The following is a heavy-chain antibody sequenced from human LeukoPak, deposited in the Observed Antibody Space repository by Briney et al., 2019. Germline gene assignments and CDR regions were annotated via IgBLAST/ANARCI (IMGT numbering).Heavy chain of an antibody. V-gene: IGHV1-8*03. CDR2: VNPYNDKT. CDR1: GYTFNTFD. D-gene: IGHD3-10*01. Sequence: GASVKLSCKASGYTFNTFDINWVRQATGQGPEWMGWVNPYNDKTVYAPKFQGRVSVSSNNSINTAYMEFSGLKSDDTAVYFCARGRRLRGVTSRPIYYYYYMDVWGGGTTATVSS. CDR3: ARGRRLRGVTSRPIYYYYYMDV. J-gene: IGHJ6*03.